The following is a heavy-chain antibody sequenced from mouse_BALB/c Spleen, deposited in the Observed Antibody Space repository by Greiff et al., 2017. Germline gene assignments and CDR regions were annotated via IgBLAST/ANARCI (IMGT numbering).Heavy chain of an antibody. J-gene: IGHJ3*01. CDR2: ISYSGST. D-gene: IGHD2-4*01. Sequence: EVKLQESGPSLVKPSQTLSLTCSVTGDSITSGYWNWIRKFPGNKLEYMGYISYSGSTYYNPSLKSRISITRDTSKNQYYLQLNSVTTEDTATYYCARYIYDYDVFAYWGQGTLVTVSA. CDR3: ARYIYDYDVFAY. V-gene: IGHV3-8*02. CDR1: GDSITSGY.